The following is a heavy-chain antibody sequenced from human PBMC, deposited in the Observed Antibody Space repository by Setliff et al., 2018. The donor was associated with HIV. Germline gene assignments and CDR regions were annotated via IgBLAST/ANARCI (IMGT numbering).Heavy chain of an antibody. Sequence: SETLSLTCSMSNGSINDYYWGWIRQPPGKGLEWIGSIYYSGSTYYNPSLKSRVTISVDTSKNQFSLKLSSVTAADTAVYYCARHLAENSGYDFGIFDYWGQGTLVTVSS. CDR3: ARHLAENSGYDFGIFDY. J-gene: IGHJ4*02. CDR2: IYYSGST. V-gene: IGHV4-39*01. CDR1: NGSINDYY. D-gene: IGHD5-12*01.